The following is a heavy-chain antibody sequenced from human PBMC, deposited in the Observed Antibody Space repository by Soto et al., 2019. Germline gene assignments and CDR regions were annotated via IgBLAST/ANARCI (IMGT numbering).Heavy chain of an antibody. J-gene: IGHJ4*02. V-gene: IGHV6-1*01. CDR2: TYYRSKWYN. CDR3: PRGSYTSTWY. Sequence: SQTLSLTCAISGDSVSSNSAAWSWIRQSPSRGLEWLGRTYYRSKWYNDYAVSVKSRITINPDTSKNQFSLQLHSVTPADTAVYYSPRGSYTSTWYRGQGTLVTVSS. CDR1: GDSVSSNSAA. D-gene: IGHD6-13*01.